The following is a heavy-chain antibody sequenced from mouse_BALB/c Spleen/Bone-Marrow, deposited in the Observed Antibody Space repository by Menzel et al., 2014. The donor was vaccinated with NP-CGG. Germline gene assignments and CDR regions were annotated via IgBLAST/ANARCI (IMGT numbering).Heavy chain of an antibody. CDR1: GFNIKDTY. CDR2: IDPANGNT. J-gene: IGHJ3*01. V-gene: IGHV14-3*02. Sequence: EVQLQQSGAELVKPGASVKLSCTASGFNIKDTYMHWVKQRPEQGLEWIGRIDPANGNTKYDPKSQGKATITADTSSNTAYLQLSSLTSEDTAVYYCAAHYYGSSYGFAYWGQGTLVTVSA. D-gene: IGHD1-1*01. CDR3: AAHYYGSSYGFAY.